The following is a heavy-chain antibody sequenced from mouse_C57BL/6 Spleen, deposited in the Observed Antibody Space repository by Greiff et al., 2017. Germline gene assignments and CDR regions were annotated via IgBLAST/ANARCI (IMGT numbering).Heavy chain of an antibody. J-gene: IGHJ4*01. D-gene: IGHD2-5*01. CDR2: IDPENGDT. CDR3: TGGSNYGDAMDY. Sequence: VQLQQSGAELVRPGASVKLSCTASGFNIKDDSMHWVKQRPEQGLEWIGWIDPENGDTEYASKFQGKATITADTSSNTAYLQLSSLTSEDTAVYYGTGGSNYGDAMDYWGQGTSVTVSS. V-gene: IGHV14-4*01. CDR1: GFNIKDDS.